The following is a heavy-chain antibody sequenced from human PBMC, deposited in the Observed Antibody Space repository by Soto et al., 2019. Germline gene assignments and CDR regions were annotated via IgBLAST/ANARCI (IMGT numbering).Heavy chain of an antibody. CDR2: IYYSGIT. Sequence: SETLALTCTFSGGSISSGDYYWSWIRQPPGKGLEWIGYIYYSGITYYNPSLKSRVTISVDTSKNQFSLKLSSVTAADTAVYYCARSTEELVLTDWGQGTLVTVSS. J-gene: IGHJ4*02. CDR1: GGSISSGDYY. D-gene: IGHD6-13*01. V-gene: IGHV4-30-4*01. CDR3: ARSTEELVLTD.